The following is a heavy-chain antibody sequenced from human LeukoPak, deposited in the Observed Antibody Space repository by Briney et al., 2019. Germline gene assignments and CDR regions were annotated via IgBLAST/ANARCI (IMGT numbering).Heavy chain of an antibody. CDR3: AKAKGIAVAGHYYFDY. J-gene: IGHJ4*02. CDR1: GFTFDDYA. V-gene: IGHV3-9*01. Sequence: PGGSLRLSCAASGFTFDDYAMHWVRQAPGKGLEWVSGISWNSGSIGYADSVKGRFTISRDNAKNSLYLQMNSLRAEDTALYYCAKAKGIAVAGHYYFDYWGQGTLVTVSS. D-gene: IGHD6-19*01. CDR2: ISWNSGSI.